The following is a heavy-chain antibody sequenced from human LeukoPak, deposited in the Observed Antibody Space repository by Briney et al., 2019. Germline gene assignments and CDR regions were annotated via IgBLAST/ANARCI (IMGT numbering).Heavy chain of an antibody. V-gene: IGHV3-21*04. Sequence: GGSLRLSCAASGFTFSSYSMNWVRQAPGKGLEWVSSISSSSSYIYYADSVKGRFTISRDNAKNSLYLQMNSLRAEDTAVYYCAKDSPAMAKFDYWGQGTLVTVSS. CDR1: GFTFSSYS. J-gene: IGHJ4*02. CDR2: ISSSSSYI. D-gene: IGHD5-18*01. CDR3: AKDSPAMAKFDY.